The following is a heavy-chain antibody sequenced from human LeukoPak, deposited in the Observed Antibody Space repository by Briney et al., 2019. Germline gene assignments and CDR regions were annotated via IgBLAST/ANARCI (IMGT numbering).Heavy chain of an antibody. CDR3: VRPDRIFGVPAAFDA. D-gene: IGHD3-3*02. CDR2: IIPKYSAS. J-gene: IGHJ3*01. V-gene: IGHV1-69*13. Sequence: ASVKVSSKASGGSFSDYPINWVRQAPGQGLEWLGGIIPKYSASNYAQAFQGRVTITADESTNTVYMEMSGLRPDDTAVYYCVRPDRIFGVPAAFDAWGQGTLVAVSS. CDR1: GGSFSDYP.